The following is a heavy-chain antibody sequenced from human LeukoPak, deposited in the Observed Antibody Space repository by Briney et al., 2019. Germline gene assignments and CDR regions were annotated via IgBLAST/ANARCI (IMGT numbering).Heavy chain of an antibody. D-gene: IGHD2-15*01. CDR3: ARDSYPGYCSGGSCFSIDY. CDR1: GFTFSSYA. J-gene: IGHJ4*02. Sequence: PGRSLRLSCAAPGFTFSSYAMHWVRQAPGKGLEWVAVISYDGSNKYYADSVKGRFTISRDNSKNTLYLQMNSLRAEDTAVYYCARDSYPGYCSGGSCFSIDYWGQGTLVTVSS. CDR2: ISYDGSNK. V-gene: IGHV3-30-3*01.